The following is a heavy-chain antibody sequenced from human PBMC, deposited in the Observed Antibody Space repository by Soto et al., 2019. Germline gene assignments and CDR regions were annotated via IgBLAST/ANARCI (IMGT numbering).Heavy chain of an antibody. CDR2: ISGSGGST. J-gene: IGHJ4*02. Sequence: GGSLRLSCAASGFTFSSYAMSWVRQAPGKGLEWVPAISGSGGSTYYADSVKGRFTISRDNSKNTLYLQMNSLRAEDTAVYYCAKLPKVERFTYWGQGTLVTVSS. CDR1: GFTFSSYA. CDR3: AKLPKVERFTY. D-gene: IGHD1-1*01. V-gene: IGHV3-23*01.